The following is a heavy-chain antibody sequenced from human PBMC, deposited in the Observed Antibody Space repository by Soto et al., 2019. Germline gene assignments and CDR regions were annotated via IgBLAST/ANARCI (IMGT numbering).Heavy chain of an antibody. J-gene: IGHJ4*02. V-gene: IGHV4-59*08. D-gene: IGHD4-17*01. CDR2: IYYSGST. Sequence: QVQLQESGPGLVKPSETLSLTCTVSGGSISSYYWSWIRQPPGKGLEWIWYIYYSGSTNYNPSLESGVTISVDTSKNQFSLKLSSVTAADTAVYYCARRYGGHFDYWGQGTLVTVSS. CDR1: GGSISSYY. CDR3: ARRYGGHFDY.